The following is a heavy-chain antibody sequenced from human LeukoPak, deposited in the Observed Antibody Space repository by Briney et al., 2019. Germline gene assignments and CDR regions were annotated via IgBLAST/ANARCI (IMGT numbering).Heavy chain of an antibody. CDR3: ARDPSPSAIEYYFDY. D-gene: IGHD2-2*01. J-gene: IGHJ4*02. V-gene: IGHV1-46*01. CDR1: GYTFTSYY. Sequence: AASVKVSCKASGYTFTSYYMHWVRQAPGQGLEWMGIINPSGGSTSYAQKLQGRVTMTRDTSTSTVYMELSSLRSEDTAVYYCARDPSPSAIEYYFDYWGQGTLVTVSS. CDR2: INPSGGST.